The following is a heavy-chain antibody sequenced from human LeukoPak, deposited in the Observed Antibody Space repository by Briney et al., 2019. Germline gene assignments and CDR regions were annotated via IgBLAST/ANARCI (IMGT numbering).Heavy chain of an antibody. CDR1: GGTFSSYA. D-gene: IGHD1-1*01. V-gene: IGHV1-69*05. Sequence: SVKVSCKTSGGTFSSYAISWVRQAPGQGLEWMGGIIPIFGTANYAQKFQGRVTITTDESTSTAYTELSSLRSEDTAVYYCARGPELERFDYWGQGTLVTVSS. CDR3: ARGPELERFDY. J-gene: IGHJ4*02. CDR2: IIPIFGTA.